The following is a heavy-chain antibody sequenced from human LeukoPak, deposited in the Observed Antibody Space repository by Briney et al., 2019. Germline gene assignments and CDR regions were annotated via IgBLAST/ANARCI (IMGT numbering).Heavy chain of an antibody. Sequence: SETLSLTCNVSGGSINSYYWSWIRQPAGKGLEWIGRMYTSGSTNYNPSLKSRVTMSVDASKNQFSLKLSSVTAADTAVYYCARGFGAVTTLDYWGQGTLVTVSS. V-gene: IGHV4-4*07. CDR3: ARGFGAVTTLDY. CDR1: GGSINSYY. J-gene: IGHJ4*02. CDR2: MYTSGST. D-gene: IGHD4-11*01.